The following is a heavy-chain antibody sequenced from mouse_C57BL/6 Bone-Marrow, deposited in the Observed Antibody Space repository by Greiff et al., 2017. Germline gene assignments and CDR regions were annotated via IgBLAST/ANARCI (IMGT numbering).Heavy chain of an antibody. J-gene: IGHJ2*01. Sequence: EVKLMESGPVLVKPGASVKMSCKASGYTFTDYYMNWVKQSHGKSLEWIGVINPYNGGTSYNQKLKGQATLTVDKSSSTAYMELNSLTSEDSAVYYCAKGCFDYWGQGTTLTVSS. V-gene: IGHV1-19*01. CDR2: INPYNGGT. CDR1: GYTFTDYY. CDR3: AKGCFDY.